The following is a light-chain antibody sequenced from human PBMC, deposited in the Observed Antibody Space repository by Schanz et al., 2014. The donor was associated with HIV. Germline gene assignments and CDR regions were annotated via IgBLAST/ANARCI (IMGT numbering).Light chain of an antibody. J-gene: IGLJ3*02. CDR2: DNN. CDR3: ATWDDSLNGWV. V-gene: IGLV1-51*01. CDR1: NSNIGNNY. Sequence: QSVLTQPPSVSAAPGQKVTISCSGSNSNIGNNYVSWYQQLPGTAPKLLIYDNNKRPSGIPDRFSGSKSGTSASLAISGLQSEDEADYYCATWDDSLNGWVFGGGTKLTVL.